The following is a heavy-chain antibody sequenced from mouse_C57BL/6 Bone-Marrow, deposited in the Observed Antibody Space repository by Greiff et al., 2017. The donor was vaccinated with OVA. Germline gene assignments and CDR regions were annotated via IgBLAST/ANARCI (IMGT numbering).Heavy chain of an antibody. CDR1: GYSITSGYY. V-gene: IGHV3-6*01. CDR3: ASYLMDY. J-gene: IGHJ4*01. CDR2: ISYDGSN. Sequence: EVQRVESGPGLVKPSQSLSLTCSVTGYSITSGYYWNWIRQFPGNKLEWMGYISYDGSNNYNPSLKNRISITRDTSKNQFFLKLNSVTTEDTATYYCASYLMDYWGQGTSVTVSS.